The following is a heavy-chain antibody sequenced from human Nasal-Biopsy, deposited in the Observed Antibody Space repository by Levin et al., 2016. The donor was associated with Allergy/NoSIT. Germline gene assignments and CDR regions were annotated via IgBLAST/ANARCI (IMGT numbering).Heavy chain of an antibody. V-gene: IGHV4-59*01. D-gene: IGHD3-10*01. CDR2: ISNSGST. Sequence: SETLSLTCTVSGASINNYYWSWIRQPPGKGLEWIAYISNSGSTKYNPSLNNRVTISLDTSKNQFSLKLTSVTAADTAVYYCARERIWFGESLIDSWFDPWGQGALVTVSS. CDR3: ARERIWFGESLIDSWFDP. CDR1: GASINNYY. J-gene: IGHJ5*02.